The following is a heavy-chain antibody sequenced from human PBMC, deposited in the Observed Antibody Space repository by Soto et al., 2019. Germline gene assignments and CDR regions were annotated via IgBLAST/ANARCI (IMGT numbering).Heavy chain of an antibody. CDR2: ISYDGSNK. V-gene: IGHV3-30-3*01. J-gene: IGHJ3*02. CDR1: GFTFSSYA. Sequence: QVQLVESGGGVVQPGRSLRLSCAASGFTFSSYAMHWVRQAPGKGLEWVAVISYDGSNKYYADSVKGRFTISRDNSKNTLYLQMNSLRAEVTAVYYCAVGDAFDIWGQGTMVTVSS. CDR3: AVGDAFDI.